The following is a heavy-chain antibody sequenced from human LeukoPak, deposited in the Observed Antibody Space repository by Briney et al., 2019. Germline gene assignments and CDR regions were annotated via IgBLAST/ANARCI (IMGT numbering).Heavy chain of an antibody. Sequence: ASVKVSCKASGYTFISYAINWVRQAPGQGLEWMGGINTNTGNPTYAQGFTGQFVFSLDTSVSTAYLQISSLKAEDTAMYYCARGLHYGSGNYYNVGYWGQGTLVTVSS. V-gene: IGHV7-4-1*02. J-gene: IGHJ4*02. CDR2: INTNTGNP. D-gene: IGHD3-10*01. CDR1: GYTFISYA. CDR3: ARGLHYGSGNYYNVGY.